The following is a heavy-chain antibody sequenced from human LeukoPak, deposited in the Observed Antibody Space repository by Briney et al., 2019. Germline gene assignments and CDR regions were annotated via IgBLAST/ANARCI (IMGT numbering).Heavy chain of an antibody. D-gene: IGHD6-13*01. J-gene: IGHJ5*02. V-gene: IGHV4-39*01. CDR2: IYYIGTT. CDR1: GGSTNSNMDY. CDR3: ARRPASSWYNS. Sequence: SETLSLTCTVSGGSTNSNMDYWGWIRQPPGKPLEFIGNIYYIGTTYDNPSLKSRVSISIDTSKNQFSLRLTSVTAADTAVYYCARRPASSWYNSWGQGTLVTVSS.